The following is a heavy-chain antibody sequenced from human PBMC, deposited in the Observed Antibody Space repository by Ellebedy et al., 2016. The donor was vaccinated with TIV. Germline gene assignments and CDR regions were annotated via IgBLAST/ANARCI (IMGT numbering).Heavy chain of an antibody. CDR2: LSTYNGDT. V-gene: IGHV1-18*01. CDR1: GYTFTSYG. CDR3: ARTFNYPEY. Sequence: AASVKVSCKASGYTFTSYGISWVRQAPGQGLEWLGWLSTYNGDTNYAQKVQGRITMTRDTSANTDYMGLRSLRSDATAVDYCARTFNYPEYWGQGTLVTVSS. J-gene: IGHJ4*02.